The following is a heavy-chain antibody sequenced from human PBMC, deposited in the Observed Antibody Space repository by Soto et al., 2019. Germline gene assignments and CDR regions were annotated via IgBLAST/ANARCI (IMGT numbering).Heavy chain of an antibody. Sequence: QVQLVQSGAEVKKPESSVRVSCKASGGTFNNYAITWVRQAPGQGLEWMGGTIPMFGTTNYAEKFQGRVTITADKSTNTAYMEVSSLRSEDTAVYYCTRCGIRYHSIGFYLGIDGMDVWGQGTTVIVSS. CDR1: GGTFNNYA. D-gene: IGHD3-22*01. CDR3: TRCGIRYHSIGFYLGIDGMDV. CDR2: TIPMFGTT. V-gene: IGHV1-69*14. J-gene: IGHJ6*02.